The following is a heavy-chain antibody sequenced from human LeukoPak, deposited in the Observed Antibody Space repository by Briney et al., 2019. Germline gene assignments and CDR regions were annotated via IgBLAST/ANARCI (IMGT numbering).Heavy chain of an antibody. CDR3: ARVHGLILYGFDY. V-gene: IGHV4-34*01. CDR2: INHSGST. D-gene: IGHD2/OR15-2a*01. J-gene: IGHJ4*02. Sequence: PSETLSLTCAVYGGSFSGHYWSWIRQPPGKGLEWIGEINHSGSTNYNPSLKSRVTISVDTSKNQFSLKLSSVTAADTAVYYCARVHGLILYGFDYWGQGTLVTVSS. CDR1: GGSFSGHY.